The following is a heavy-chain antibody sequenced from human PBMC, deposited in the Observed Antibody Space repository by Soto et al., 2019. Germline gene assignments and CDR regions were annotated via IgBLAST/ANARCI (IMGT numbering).Heavy chain of an antibody. J-gene: IGHJ6*02. CDR2: INPSGGST. CDR1: GYTFTSYY. D-gene: IGHD3-10*01. Sequence: ASVKVSCKASGYTFTSYYMHWVRQAPGQGLEWMGIINPSGGSTSYAQKFQGRVTMTRDTSTSTVYMELSSLRSEDTAVYYCARDPARSYYRANYYYYYGMDVWGQGTTVTVSS. V-gene: IGHV1-46*01. CDR3: ARDPARSYYRANYYYYYGMDV.